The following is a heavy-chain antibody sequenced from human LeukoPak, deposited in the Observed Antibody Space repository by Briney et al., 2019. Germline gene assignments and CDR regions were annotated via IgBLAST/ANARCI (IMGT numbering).Heavy chain of an antibody. CDR1: GGSIGTYY. D-gene: IGHD3-16*02. CDR3: ARHIGGGIEDMDV. V-gene: IGHV4-59*08. J-gene: IGHJ6*03. CDR2: IYVTGT. Sequence: PSETLSLTCTVSGGSIGTYYWSWIRQSPGKGLEWIGYIYVTGTRYNPYLQSRVTISVDRSRNQFFLKMSSVTAADTAVYHCARHIGGGIEDMDVWGKGTKVIVSS.